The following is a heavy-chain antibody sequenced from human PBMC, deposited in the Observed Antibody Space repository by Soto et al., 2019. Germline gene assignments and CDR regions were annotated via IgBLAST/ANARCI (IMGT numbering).Heavy chain of an antibody. V-gene: IGHV3-48*01. Sequence: EVQLVESGGGLVQPGGSLRLSCAASGFTFSSYSMNWVRQAPGKGLEWVSYISSSSSTIYYADSVKGRFTISRDNAKNSLYLQMNSLRAEDTAVYYCARSLSLWIKGRAFDIWGQGTMVTVSS. D-gene: IGHD5-12*01. CDR2: ISSSSSTI. J-gene: IGHJ3*02. CDR1: GFTFSSYS. CDR3: ARSLSLWIKGRAFDI.